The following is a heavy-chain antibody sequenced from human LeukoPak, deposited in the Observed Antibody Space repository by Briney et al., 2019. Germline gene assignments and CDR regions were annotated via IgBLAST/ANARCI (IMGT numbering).Heavy chain of an antibody. CDR1: GFTFSSYW. D-gene: IGHD6-19*01. V-gene: IGHV3-7*04. CDR2: IKHDGSEK. J-gene: IGHJ6*03. CDR3: ARGAVTVGAYYYMDV. Sequence: GGSLRLSCAASGFTFSSYWMSWVRQAPGKGLEWVANIKHDGSEKYYVDSVKGRFTISRDNAKNSLYLQMNSLRAEDTAVYYCARGAVTVGAYYYMDVWGKGTTVTISS.